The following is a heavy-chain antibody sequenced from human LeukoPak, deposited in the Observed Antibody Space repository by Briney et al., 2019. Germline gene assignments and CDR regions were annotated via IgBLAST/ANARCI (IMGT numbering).Heavy chain of an antibody. CDR2: LYSDGNT. V-gene: IGHV3-53*01. J-gene: IGHJ4*02. Sequence: GGSLRLSCAASRFTVITNDMTWVRQAPGKGLEWVSVLYSDGNTKYADSVQGRFTIFRANSKNTLYLEMNSLSPDDTAVYYCARGVEPLGANTLAYWGQGTLVTVSS. D-gene: IGHD1-14*01. CDR1: RFTVITND. CDR3: ARGVEPLGANTLAY.